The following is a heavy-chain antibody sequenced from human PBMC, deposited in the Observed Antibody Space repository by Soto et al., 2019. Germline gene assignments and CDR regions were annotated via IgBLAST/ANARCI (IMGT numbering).Heavy chain of an antibody. CDR2: IYSGGST. CDR1: GFTVSSNY. D-gene: IGHD6-19*01. Sequence: EVQLVESGGGLVQPGGSLRLSCAASGFTVSSNYMSWVRQAPGKGLEWVSVIYSGGSTYYADSVKGRFTISRDNSKNTLYLQMNSLRADDTAVYYCARKWLVYNWFDPCGQGTLVTVSS. J-gene: IGHJ5*02. V-gene: IGHV3-66*01. CDR3: ARKWLVYNWFDP.